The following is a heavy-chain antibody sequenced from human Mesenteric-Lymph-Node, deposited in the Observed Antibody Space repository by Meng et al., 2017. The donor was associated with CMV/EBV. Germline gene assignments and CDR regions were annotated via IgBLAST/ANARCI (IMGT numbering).Heavy chain of an antibody. CDR1: GFTLSSYA. CDR3: ARAFSGWANGMDV. V-gene: IGHV3-30-3*01. J-gene: IGHJ6*02. D-gene: IGHD6-19*01. CDR2: ISYDGSNK. Sequence: GESLKISCAASGFTLSSYAMHWVRQAPGKGLEWVAVISYDGSNKYYADSVKGRFTISRDNSKNTLYLQMNSLRAEDTAVYYCARAFSGWANGMDVWGQGTTVTVSS.